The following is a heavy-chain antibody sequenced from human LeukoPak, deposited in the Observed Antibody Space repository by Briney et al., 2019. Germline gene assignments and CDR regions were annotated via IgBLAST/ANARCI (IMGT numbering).Heavy chain of an antibody. CDR2: IAHHGNNK. CDR3: AKDGSWSCTD. J-gene: IGHJ4*02. D-gene: IGHD2-8*02. CDR1: GFTFSSSA. V-gene: IGHV3-30*02. Sequence: GGSLRLSCAASGFTFSSSATHWVRQGPGKGLEWVAYIAHHGNNKYYADSVKGRFTISRDNSKRTLYLQMNSLRADDTAVYYCAKDGSWSCTDWGQGALVTVSS.